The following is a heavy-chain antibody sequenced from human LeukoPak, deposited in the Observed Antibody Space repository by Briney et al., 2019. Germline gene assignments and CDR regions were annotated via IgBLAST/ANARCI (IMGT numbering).Heavy chain of an antibody. CDR2: INQSGST. J-gene: IGHJ4*02. Sequence: SETLSLTCAVYGGSFSGDYWSWIRQPPGKGLEWIGEINQSGSTNYNPSLESRVTISVDTSKNQFSLKLSSVTAADTAVYYCASLWRSRSGSPFDYWGQGTLVTVSS. CDR1: GGSFSGDY. CDR3: ASLWRSRSGSPFDY. D-gene: IGHD6-6*01. V-gene: IGHV4-34*01.